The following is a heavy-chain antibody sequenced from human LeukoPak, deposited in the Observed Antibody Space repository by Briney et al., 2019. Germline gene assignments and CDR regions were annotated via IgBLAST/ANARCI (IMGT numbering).Heavy chain of an antibody. J-gene: IGHJ4*02. CDR1: GFIFSSYW. Sequence: GESLRLSCAASGFIFSSYWMSWVRQAPGKGLEWVASINQDGSEKHFVDFVKGRLTIFRDNAKNSLFLQMNSLTAEDTAVYYCARGVYYFDYWGQGTLVTVSS. CDR3: ARGVYYFDY. CDR2: INQDGSEK. V-gene: IGHV3-7*04.